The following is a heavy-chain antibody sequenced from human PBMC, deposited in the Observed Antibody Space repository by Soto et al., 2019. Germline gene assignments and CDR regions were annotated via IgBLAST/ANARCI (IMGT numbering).Heavy chain of an antibody. D-gene: IGHD4-17*01. CDR2: IYHSGST. Sequence: PSETLSLTCAVSGYSISSGYYWGWIRQPPGKGLEWIGNIYHSGSTNYNPSLKSRVTISVDTSKNQFSLKLSSVTAADTAVYYCARDSDYGDYYGMDVWGQGTTVTVSS. V-gene: IGHV4-38-2*02. CDR3: ARDSDYGDYYGMDV. CDR1: GYSISSGYY. J-gene: IGHJ6*02.